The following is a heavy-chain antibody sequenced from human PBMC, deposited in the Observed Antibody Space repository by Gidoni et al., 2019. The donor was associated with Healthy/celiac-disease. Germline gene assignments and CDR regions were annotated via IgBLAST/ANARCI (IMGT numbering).Heavy chain of an antibody. J-gene: IGHJ2*01. D-gene: IGHD6-25*01. Sequence: QLQLQESGPGLVKHSETLSLTCTVSGGPISSSSYYWGWVRQPPGKGLDWIGSIYYSGGTYYNPSLKSRVTISVDTSKTQFSLKLSSVTAADTAVYYCATQGGNWYFDLWGRGTLVTVSS. CDR3: ATQGGNWYFDL. CDR2: IYYSGGT. CDR1: GGPISSSSYY. V-gene: IGHV4-39*01.